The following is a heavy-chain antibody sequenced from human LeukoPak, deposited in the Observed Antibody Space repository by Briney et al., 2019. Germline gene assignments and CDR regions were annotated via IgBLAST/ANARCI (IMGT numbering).Heavy chain of an antibody. CDR2: IYYSGTT. D-gene: IGHD6-13*01. V-gene: IGHV4-59*01. Sequence: PSQTLSLTCAVSGGSISSYYWSWIRQPPGKGLEWIGYIYYSGTTNYNPSLKSRVTISVDTSKNQFSLKLSSVTAADTAVYYCARGVYIAAAQYGYWGQGTLVTVSS. CDR1: GGSISSYY. CDR3: ARGVYIAAAQYGY. J-gene: IGHJ4*02.